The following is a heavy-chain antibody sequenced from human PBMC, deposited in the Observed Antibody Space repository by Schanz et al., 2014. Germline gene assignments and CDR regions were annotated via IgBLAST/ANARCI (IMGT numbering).Heavy chain of an antibody. Sequence: EVQLVESGGGLVQPGGSLRLSCGGSGFTFSKYWMSWVRQAPGKGLEWVANIKQDGSEKYYVDAVKGRFTISRDNAKNSLYLQMNSLKTEDTAMYYCARRASCSRIGCPFDSWGQGTLVNDSS. J-gene: IGHJ4*02. D-gene: IGHD2-2*01. CDR2: IKQDGSEK. V-gene: IGHV3-7*05. CDR1: GFTFSKYW. CDR3: ARRASCSRIGCPFDS.